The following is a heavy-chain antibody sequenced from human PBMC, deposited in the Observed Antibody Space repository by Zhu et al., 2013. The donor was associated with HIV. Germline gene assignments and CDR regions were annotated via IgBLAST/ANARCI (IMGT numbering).Heavy chain of an antibody. CDR3: ARDPYGSVIHYRAFDY. D-gene: IGHD3-10*01. V-gene: IGHV1-46*01. J-gene: IGHJ4*02. Sequence: QVQLVQSGAEVKKPGASVRVSCKASRYTFSDFYLYWMRQAPGQGLEWMGVVDPSDGAKSYTQKFRGRVTMTSDISTSTVYMELSSLRSEDTAVYYCARDPYGSVIHYRAFDYWGQGTLVT. CDR1: RYTFSDFY. CDR2: VDPSDGAK.